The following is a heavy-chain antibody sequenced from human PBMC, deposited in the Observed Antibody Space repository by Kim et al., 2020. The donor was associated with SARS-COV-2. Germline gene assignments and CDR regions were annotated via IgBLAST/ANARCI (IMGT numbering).Heavy chain of an antibody. CDR1: GGTFSSYA. D-gene: IGHD3-22*01. V-gene: IGHV1-69*13. J-gene: IGHJ5*02. CDR3: ARVYYDSICGWFDP. Sequence: SVKVSCKASGGTFSSYAISWVRQAPGQGLEWMGGIIPIFGTANYAQKFQGRVTITADESTSTAYMELSRLRSEDTAVYYCARVYYDSICGWFDPWGQGTLVTVSS. CDR2: IIPIFGTA.